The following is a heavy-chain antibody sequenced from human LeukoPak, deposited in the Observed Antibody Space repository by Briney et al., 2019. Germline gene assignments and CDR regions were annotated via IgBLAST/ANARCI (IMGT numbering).Heavy chain of an antibody. D-gene: IGHD3-16*01. Sequence: GGSLRLSCAASIFSFSSYSMNWVRQAPGKGLEWVSYINSGSNSIHYADSVKGRFTISRDNARSSLYLQMNSLRDEDTAVYYCARGVTSGYRNWFDPWGQGTLVTVSS. CDR2: INSGSNSI. J-gene: IGHJ5*02. V-gene: IGHV3-48*02. CDR1: IFSFSSYS. CDR3: ARGVTSGYRNWFDP.